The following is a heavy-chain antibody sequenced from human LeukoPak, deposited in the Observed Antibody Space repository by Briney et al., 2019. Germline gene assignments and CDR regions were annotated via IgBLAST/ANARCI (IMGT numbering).Heavy chain of an antibody. CDR3: ARGDRPLWV. Sequence: SETLSLTCTVSGGSISSSYWSWIRQPPGKGLEWIGYIFYTGSTNYNPSLKSRVTISVDTSKNQFSLKLSSVTAADTAVYYCARGDRPLWVWGQGTLVTVSS. CDR2: IFYTGST. D-gene: IGHD2-21*01. V-gene: IGHV4-59*01. J-gene: IGHJ4*02. CDR1: GGSISSSY.